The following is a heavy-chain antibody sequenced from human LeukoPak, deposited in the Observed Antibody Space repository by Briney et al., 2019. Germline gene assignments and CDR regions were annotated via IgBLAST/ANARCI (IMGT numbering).Heavy chain of an antibody. Sequence: GASVKVTCKASGYTFTCYYMHWVRQAPGQGLEWMGWINPNSGGTNYAQKFQGRVTMTRDTSISTAYMELSRLRSDDTAVYYCARGTTIFGVVIIRFDPWGQGTLVTVSS. CDR1: GYTFTCYY. J-gene: IGHJ5*02. V-gene: IGHV1-2*02. CDR3: ARGTTIFGVVIIRFDP. D-gene: IGHD3-3*01. CDR2: INPNSGGT.